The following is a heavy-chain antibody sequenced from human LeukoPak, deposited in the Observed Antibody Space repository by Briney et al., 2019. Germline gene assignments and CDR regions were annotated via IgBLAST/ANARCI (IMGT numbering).Heavy chain of an antibody. CDR2: ISNSDSTK. J-gene: IGHJ3*02. CDR1: GFTFSSYE. Sequence: GGSLRLSCAASGFTFSSYEMNWVRQAPGRGLEWVSYISNSDSTKYLADSVKGRFTIPRDNAKNSLYLQMNSLGAEDTALYYCARERGGFCSSTTCSRAFDIWGQGTMVTVSS. CDR3: ARERGGFCSSTTCSRAFDI. V-gene: IGHV3-48*03. D-gene: IGHD2-2*03.